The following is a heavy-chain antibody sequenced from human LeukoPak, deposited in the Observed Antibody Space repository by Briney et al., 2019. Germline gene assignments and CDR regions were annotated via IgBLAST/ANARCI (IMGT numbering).Heavy chain of an antibody. V-gene: IGHV1-46*01. J-gene: IGHJ3*02. Sequence: GASVKVSCKDSGYTFTGYYMHWVRQAPGQGLEWMGIINPSGGSTSYAQKFQGRVTMTRDMSTSTVYMGLSSLRSEDTAVYYCARSTIEGDAFDIWGQGTMVTVSS. CDR1: GYTFTGYY. CDR3: ARSTIEGDAFDI. D-gene: IGHD5-24*01. CDR2: INPSGGST.